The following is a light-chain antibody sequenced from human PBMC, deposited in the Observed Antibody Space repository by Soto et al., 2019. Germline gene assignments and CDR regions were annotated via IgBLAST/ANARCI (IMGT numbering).Light chain of an antibody. V-gene: IGLV2-8*01. CDR1: SNDVGGYNY. CDR2: EVS. CDR3: SSYADNAVV. J-gene: IGLJ2*01. Sequence: QSALTQPPSASGSPGQSVTISCTGTSNDVGGYNYVSWYQQHPGKAPKLIMSEVSKRPSGVPDRFSGSKSGNTASLTVSGLQAEDEADYYCSSYADNAVVFGGGTKLTVL.